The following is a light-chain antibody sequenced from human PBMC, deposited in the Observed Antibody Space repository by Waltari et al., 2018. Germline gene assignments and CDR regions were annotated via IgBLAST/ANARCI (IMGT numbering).Light chain of an antibody. J-gene: IGKJ2*01. Sequence: DIQMTQSPSSLSASVGDRVTITCQASQDISNYLNWYQHKPGKAPKLLIYDASNLETGVPSRFSGSGSGTDFTFTISSLQPEDIATYYCQQYDNLSYTFGQGTKLEIK. CDR1: QDISNY. CDR3: QQYDNLSYT. CDR2: DAS. V-gene: IGKV1-33*01.